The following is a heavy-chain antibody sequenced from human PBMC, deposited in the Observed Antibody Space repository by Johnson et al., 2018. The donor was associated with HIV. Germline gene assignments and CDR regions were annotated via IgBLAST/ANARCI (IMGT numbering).Heavy chain of an antibody. CDR1: GFTFSDYY. Sequence: VQLVESGGGLVTPGGSLRLSCAASGFTFSDYYMNWIRQAPGKGLEWISYISSSGSTIYHADSVKGRFTISRDNSKNTLYLQMNSLRAEDTAVYYCAKDSRITGTTFDIWGQGTMVTVSS. J-gene: IGHJ3*02. D-gene: IGHD1-7*01. V-gene: IGHV3-11*01. CDR3: AKDSRITGTTFDI. CDR2: ISSSGSTI.